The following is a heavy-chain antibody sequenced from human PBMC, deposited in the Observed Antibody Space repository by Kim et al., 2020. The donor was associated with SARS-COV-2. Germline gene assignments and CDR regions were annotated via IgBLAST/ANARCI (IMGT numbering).Heavy chain of an antibody. J-gene: IGHJ6*02. Sequence: SETLSLTCAVSGGSISSSNWGSWVRQPPGKGLEWIGEIDHRGSTNYNPSLKSRVTISVDKSKNQFSLKLSSVTAADTAVYYCARDALWSNYYYYYGRDVWGQGTTVTVSS. CDR1: GGSISSSNW. CDR3: ARDALWSNYYYYYGRDV. V-gene: IGHV4-4*02. D-gene: IGHD3-10*01. CDR2: IDHRGST.